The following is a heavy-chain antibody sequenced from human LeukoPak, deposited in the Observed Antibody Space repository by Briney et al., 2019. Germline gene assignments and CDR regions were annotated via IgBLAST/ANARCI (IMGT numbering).Heavy chain of an antibody. V-gene: IGHV3-21*01. D-gene: IGHD5-18*01. Sequence: GGSLRLSCAASGFTFSSYSMNWVRQAPGKGLEWVSSISSSSSYIYYADSVKGRFTISRDNSKNTLYLQMNSLRAEDTAVYYCARGYSYGTHPDYWGQGTLVTVSS. CDR3: ARGYSYGTHPDY. CDR2: ISSSSSYI. J-gene: IGHJ4*02. CDR1: GFTFSSYS.